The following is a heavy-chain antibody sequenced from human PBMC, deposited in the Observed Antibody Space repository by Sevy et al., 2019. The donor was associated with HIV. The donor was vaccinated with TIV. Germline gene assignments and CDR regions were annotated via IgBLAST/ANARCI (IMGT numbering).Heavy chain of an antibody. J-gene: IGHJ6*02. CDR1: GFTFSSYW. CDR3: ASLYYYGSGSSSDV. CDR2: IKQDGSEK. V-gene: IGHV3-7*01. D-gene: IGHD3-10*01. Sequence: GGSLRLSCAASGFTFSSYWMSWVRQAPGKGLEWVANIKQDGSEKYYVDSVKGRFTISRDNAKNSLYLQMNSLRAEDTAGYYCASLYYYGSGSSSDVWGQGTTVTVSS.